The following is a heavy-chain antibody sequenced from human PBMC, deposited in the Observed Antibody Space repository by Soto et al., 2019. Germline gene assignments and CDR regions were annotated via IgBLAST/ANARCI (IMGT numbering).Heavy chain of an antibody. D-gene: IGHD6-13*01. Sequence: GGSLRLSCAASGFTFSSYDMHWVRQATGKGLEWVSAIGTASDTYYPGSVKGRFTISRENAKNSLYLQMNSLRAGDTAVYYCARGGSWEGGRYYYYGMDVWGQGTTVTVSS. V-gene: IGHV3-13*01. J-gene: IGHJ6*02. CDR3: ARGGSWEGGRYYYYGMDV. CDR2: IGTASDT. CDR1: GFTFSSYD.